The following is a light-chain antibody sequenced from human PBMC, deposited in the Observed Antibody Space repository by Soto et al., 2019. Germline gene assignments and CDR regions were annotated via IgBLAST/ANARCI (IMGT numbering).Light chain of an antibody. Sequence: QSVLTQPPSASGTPGQKITISCSGSSSNIGSNYVYWYQQLPGTAPKLLIYRNNQRPSGVPDRFFGSKSGTSASLAISGLRSEDEADYYCASWDDSLSGRLFGGGTKLTVL. CDR3: ASWDDSLSGRL. CDR1: SSNIGSNY. CDR2: RNN. J-gene: IGLJ3*02. V-gene: IGLV1-47*01.